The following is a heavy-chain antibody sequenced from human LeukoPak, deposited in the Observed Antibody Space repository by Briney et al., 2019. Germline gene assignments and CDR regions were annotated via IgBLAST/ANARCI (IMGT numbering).Heavy chain of an antibody. D-gene: IGHD1-26*01. CDR2: IIPIFGTA. CDR3: AREWADAFDI. V-gene: IGHV1-69*01. Sequence: GSSVKVSCKASGGTFSSYAISWVRQAPGHGLEWMGGIIPIFGTANYAQKFQGRVTITADESTSTAYMELSSLRSEDTAVYYCAREWADAFDIWGQGTMVTVSS. CDR1: GGTFSSYA. J-gene: IGHJ3*02.